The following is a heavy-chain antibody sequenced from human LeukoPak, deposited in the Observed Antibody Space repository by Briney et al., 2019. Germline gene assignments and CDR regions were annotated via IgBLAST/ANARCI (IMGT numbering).Heavy chain of an antibody. CDR3: ASLYGSGKGADY. CDR2: IYSGGST. J-gene: IGHJ4*02. D-gene: IGHD3-10*01. Sequence: GGSLRLSCAASGFTVSSNYMSWVRQAPGKGLEWVSVIYSGGSTYYADSVKGRFTISRDNSKNTLYLQVNSLRAEDTAVYYCASLYGSGKGADYWGQGTLVTVSS. V-gene: IGHV3-66*01. CDR1: GFTVSSNY.